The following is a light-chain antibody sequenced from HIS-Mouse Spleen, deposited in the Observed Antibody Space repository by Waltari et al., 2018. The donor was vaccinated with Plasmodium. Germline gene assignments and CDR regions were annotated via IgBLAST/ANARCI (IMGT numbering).Light chain of an antibody. Sequence: QSALTQPASVSGSPGQSITISCTGTSSDVGGSNYVSWYQQHPGKAPKLMIYEVSNRPSGVPDRFSGSKSGNTASLTISGLQAEDEADYYCCSYAGSYTFVFGTGTKVTVL. V-gene: IGLV2-11*01. CDR1: SSDVGGSNY. CDR3: CSYAGSYTFV. J-gene: IGLJ1*01. CDR2: EVS.